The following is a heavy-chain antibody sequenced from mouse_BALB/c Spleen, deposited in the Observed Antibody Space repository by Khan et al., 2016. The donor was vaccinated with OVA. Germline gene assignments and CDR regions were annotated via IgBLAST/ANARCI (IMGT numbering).Heavy chain of an antibody. CDR3: ARNGDYSHWYFDV. J-gene: IGHJ1*01. Sequence: QMQLKQSGPGLVQPSQSLSITCTVSGFSLTSYGVHWVRQSPGKGLEWLGVIWSGGTTDYNAAFISRLSISKDNSKRQVFFKMNSLQANDTAIYYCARNGDYSHWYFDVWGAGTTVTVSS. V-gene: IGHV2-2*02. CDR1: GFSLTSYG. D-gene: IGHD2-13*01. CDR2: IWSGGTT.